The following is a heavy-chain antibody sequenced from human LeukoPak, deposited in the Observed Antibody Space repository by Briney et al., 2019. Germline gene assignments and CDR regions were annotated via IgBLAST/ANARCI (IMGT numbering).Heavy chain of an antibody. J-gene: IGHJ4*02. V-gene: IGHV4-39*07. D-gene: IGHD2-2*01. CDR1: GDSISTSTYY. CDR3: ARSRWGDIVVVPAGDPFDY. CDR2: ISDRGSS. Sequence: SETLSLTCTVSGDSISTSTYYWGWIRQPPGEGLEWIGYISDRGSSYYNPSLKSRVTISVDTSKYQFSLKLSPATAADTAVYYCARSRWGDIVVVPAGDPFDYWGQGTLVTVSS.